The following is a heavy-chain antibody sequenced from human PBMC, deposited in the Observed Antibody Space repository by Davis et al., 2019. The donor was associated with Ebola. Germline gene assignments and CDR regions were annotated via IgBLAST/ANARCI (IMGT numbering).Heavy chain of an antibody. CDR2: IYYSGST. D-gene: IGHD6-19*01. CDR3: ARVSLSLGLKLKKEWLATDYYFGLDV. J-gene: IGHJ6*04. Sequence: SETLSLTCTVSGGSISSSSYYWGWIRQPPGKGLEWIGSIYYSGSTYYNPSLKSRVTISVDTSKNHFSLKLSSVTAADTAVYYCARVSLSLGLKLKKEWLATDYYFGLDVWGKGTTVIVSS. CDR1: GGSISSSSYY. V-gene: IGHV4-39*02.